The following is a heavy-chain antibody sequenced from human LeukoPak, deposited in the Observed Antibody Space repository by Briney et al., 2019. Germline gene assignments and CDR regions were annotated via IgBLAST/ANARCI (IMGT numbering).Heavy chain of an antibody. D-gene: IGHD3-10*01. CDR2: IDTAGGT. CDR3: AKAPMVRGVIIADY. V-gene: IGHV3-13*04. Sequence: GGSLRLSCAASGFTFSTYDMHWVRQATGEGLEWVSAIDTAGGTYYPGSVKGRFTISRENTKNSLYLQMNSLRAGDTAVYHCAKAPMVRGVIIADYWGQGTLVSVYS. J-gene: IGHJ4*02. CDR1: GFTFSTYD.